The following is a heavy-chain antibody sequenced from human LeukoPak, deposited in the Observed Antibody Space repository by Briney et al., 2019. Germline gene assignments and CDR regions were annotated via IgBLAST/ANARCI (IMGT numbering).Heavy chain of an antibody. V-gene: IGHV3-7*01. CDR3: ARRGSSPLDYYFDY. CDR2: IKQDGSEK. Sequence: GGSLRLSCAASGFTFSSYWMSWVRQAAGKGLEWVANIKQDGSEKCYVDSVKGRFTISRDNAKNSLYLQMNSLRAEDTAVYYCARRGSSPLDYYFDYWGQGTLVTVSS. D-gene: IGHD1-26*01. CDR1: GFTFSSYW. J-gene: IGHJ4*02.